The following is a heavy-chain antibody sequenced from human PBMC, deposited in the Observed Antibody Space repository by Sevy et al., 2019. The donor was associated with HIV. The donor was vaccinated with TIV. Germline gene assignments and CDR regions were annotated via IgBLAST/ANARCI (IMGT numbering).Heavy chain of an antibody. D-gene: IGHD2-2*01. Sequence: GESLKISCKGSGYSFTSYWIGWVRQMPGKGLEWMGIIYPGDSDTRYSPSFQGQVTISANKSISTAYPKWSSLKATDTAMYYCARQSGYCSSTSCYTGWGKTYYYYYGMDVWGQGTTVTVSS. CDR2: IYPGDSDT. CDR1: GYSFTSYW. CDR3: ARQSGYCSSTSCYTGWGKTYYYYYGMDV. J-gene: IGHJ6*02. V-gene: IGHV5-51*01.